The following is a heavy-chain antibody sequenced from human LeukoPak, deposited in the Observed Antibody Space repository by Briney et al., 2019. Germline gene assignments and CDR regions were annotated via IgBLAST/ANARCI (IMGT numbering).Heavy chain of an antibody. Sequence: GASVKVSFKASVYTFTSYYMHWVRQAPGQGLEWMGIINPSGGTTSYAQKFQGRVTMTRDTSTSTVYMELSSLRSEDTAVYYCARGGGIAASPLDYWSQGTLVTVSS. J-gene: IGHJ4*02. D-gene: IGHD6-6*01. CDR2: INPSGGTT. CDR1: VYTFTSYY. V-gene: IGHV1-46*01. CDR3: ARGGGIAASPLDY.